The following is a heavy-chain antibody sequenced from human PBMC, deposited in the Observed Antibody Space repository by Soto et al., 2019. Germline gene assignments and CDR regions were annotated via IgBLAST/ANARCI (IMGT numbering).Heavy chain of an antibody. J-gene: IGHJ6*03. CDR3: ARDVGRDYYMDV. V-gene: IGHV1-69*04. CDR1: GGTFSSYT. D-gene: IGHD3-10*01. Sequence: SVKVSCKASGGTFSSYTISWVRQAPGQGLEWMGRIIPILGIANYAQKFQGRFTITADKSTSTAYMELSSLRSEDTAVYYCARDVGRDYYMDVWGKGTTVTVSS. CDR2: IIPILGIA.